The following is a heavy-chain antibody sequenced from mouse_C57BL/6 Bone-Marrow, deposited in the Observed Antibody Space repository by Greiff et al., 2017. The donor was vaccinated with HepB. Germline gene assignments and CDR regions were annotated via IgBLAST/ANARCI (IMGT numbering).Heavy chain of an antibody. CDR3: ALVVAYYYAMDY. D-gene: IGHD1-1*02. J-gene: IGHJ4*01. CDR2: IHPNSGST. V-gene: IGHV1-64*01. CDR1: GYTFTSYW. Sequence: QVQLQQPGAELVKPGASVKLSCKASGYTFTSYWMHWVKQRPGQGLEWIGMIHPNSGSTNYNEKFKSKATLTVDKSSSTAYMQLSSLTSEDSAVYYCALVVAYYYAMDYWGQGTSVTVSS.